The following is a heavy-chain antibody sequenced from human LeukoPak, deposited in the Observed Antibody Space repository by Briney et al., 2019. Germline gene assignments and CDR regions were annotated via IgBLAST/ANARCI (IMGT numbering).Heavy chain of an antibody. V-gene: IGHV3-33*01. J-gene: IGHJ4*02. CDR3: ARDLWFGELNDY. CDR2: IWYDGSNK. Sequence: GGSLRLSCAASGFTFSSYGMHWVRQAPGKGLEWVAVIWYDGSNKCYADSVKGRFTISRDNSKNTLYLQMNSLRAEDTAVYYCARDLWFGELNDYWGQGTLVTVSS. D-gene: IGHD3-10*01. CDR1: GFTFSSYG.